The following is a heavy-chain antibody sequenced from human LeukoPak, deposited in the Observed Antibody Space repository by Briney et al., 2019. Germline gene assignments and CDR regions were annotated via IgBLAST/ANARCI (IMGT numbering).Heavy chain of an antibody. CDR3: ARDPATTYYYDP. V-gene: IGHV1-2*02. CDR1: GYTFTGYY. D-gene: IGHD3-22*01. Sequence: ASVKVSCKASGYTFTGYYIHWVRQAPGQGLEWMGWINPNSGGTNFAQKFQGRVTMTRDTAISTAYMELTSLNSDDTAVYYCARDPATTYYYDPWGQGTLVTVSS. J-gene: IGHJ4*02. CDR2: INPNSGGT.